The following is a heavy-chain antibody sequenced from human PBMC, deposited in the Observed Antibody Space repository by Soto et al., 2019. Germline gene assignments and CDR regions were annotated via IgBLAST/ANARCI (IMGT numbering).Heavy chain of an antibody. J-gene: IGHJ4*02. D-gene: IGHD2-8*01. CDR1: GGSISSGDYY. CDR2: IYYSGST. CDR3: ASSMVHAPFDY. Sequence: SSETLSLTCTVSGGSISSGDYYWSWIRQPPGKGLEWIGYIYYSGSTHYNPSLKSRVTISVDTSKNQFSLKLSSVTAADTAVYYCASSMVHAPFDYWGQGTLVTVS. V-gene: IGHV4-30-4*01.